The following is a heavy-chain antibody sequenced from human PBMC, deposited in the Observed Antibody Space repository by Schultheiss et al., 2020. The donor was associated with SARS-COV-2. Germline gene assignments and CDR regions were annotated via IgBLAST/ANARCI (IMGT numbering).Heavy chain of an antibody. CDR3: ARSGRLWFGELFDY. V-gene: IGHV1-18*01. CDR2: ISAYNGNT. J-gene: IGHJ4*02. Sequence: ASVKVSCKASGYTFTSYDINWVRQATGQGLEWMGWISAYNGNTNYAQKLQGRVTMTTDTSTSTAYMELRSLRSDDTAVYYCARSGRLWFGELFDYWGQGTLVTVSS. CDR1: GYTFTSYD. D-gene: IGHD3-10*01.